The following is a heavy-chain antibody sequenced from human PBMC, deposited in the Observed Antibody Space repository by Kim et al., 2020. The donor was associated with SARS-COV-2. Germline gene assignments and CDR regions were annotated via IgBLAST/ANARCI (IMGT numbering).Heavy chain of an antibody. CDR3: ARVSSGSYFFDY. V-gene: IGHV3-74*01. CDR2: INSDGSST. CDR1: GFTFSSYW. Sequence: GGSLRLSCAASGFTFSSYWMHWVRQAPGKGLVWVSRINSDGSSTSYADSVKGRFTISRDNAKNTLYLQMNSLRAEDTAVYYCARVSSGSYFFDYWGQGTLVPVSS. D-gene: IGHD1-26*01. J-gene: IGHJ4*02.